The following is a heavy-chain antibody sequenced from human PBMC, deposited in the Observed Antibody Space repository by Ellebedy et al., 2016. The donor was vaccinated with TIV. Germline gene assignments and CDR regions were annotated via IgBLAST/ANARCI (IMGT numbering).Heavy chain of an antibody. CDR1: GFTVSSNY. D-gene: IGHD3-10*01. Sequence: PGGSLRLSCAASGFTVSSNYMSWVRQAPGKGLEWVSVIYSGGSTYYADSVKGRFTISRDNSKNTLYLQMNSLRAEDTAVYYCARNVVNMVRVNSYYFDYWGQGTLVTVSS. CDR3: ARNVVNMVRVNSYYFDY. J-gene: IGHJ4*02. V-gene: IGHV3-66*01. CDR2: IYSGGST.